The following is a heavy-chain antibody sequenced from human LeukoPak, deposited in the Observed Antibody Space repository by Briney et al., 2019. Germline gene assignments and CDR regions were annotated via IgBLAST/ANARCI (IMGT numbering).Heavy chain of an antibody. CDR3: ARAEYYYGSGSFPNWFDP. CDR1: GGTFSSYA. D-gene: IGHD3-10*01. Sequence: ASVKVSCKASGGTFSSYAISWVRQAPGQGLEWMGGIIPIFGTANYAQKFQGRVTITTDESTSTAYMELSSLRSEDTAVYYCARAEYYYGSGSFPNWFDPWGQGTLVTASS. CDR2: IIPIFGTA. V-gene: IGHV1-69*05. J-gene: IGHJ5*02.